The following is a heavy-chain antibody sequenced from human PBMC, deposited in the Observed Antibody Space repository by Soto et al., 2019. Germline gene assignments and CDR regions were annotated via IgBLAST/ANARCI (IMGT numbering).Heavy chain of an antibody. CDR3: ARGGCSSTSCLDV. CDR2: INSVGTT. V-gene: IGHV3-74*01. D-gene: IGHD2-2*01. J-gene: IGHJ6*04. CDR1: GFTFSPYY. Sequence: EVQLVESGGGLVQPGGSLRLSCAASGFTFSPYYMHWVRQVPGQGLVWVSYINSVGTTSYADSVRGRFTVSRDNAKNTIYLEMNSLTGEDTALYYCARGGCSSTSCLDVWGEGTTVTVSS.